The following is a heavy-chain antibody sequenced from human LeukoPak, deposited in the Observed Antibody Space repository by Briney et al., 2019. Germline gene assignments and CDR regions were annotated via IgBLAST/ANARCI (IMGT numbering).Heavy chain of an antibody. J-gene: IGHJ4*02. D-gene: IGHD6-13*01. CDR3: ARFRSNWFSFDY. V-gene: IGHV4-4*07. Sequence: SETLSLTCTVSGGSISSYYWSWIRQPAGKGLEWIGRIYTSGSTNYNPSLKSRVTMSVDTSKIQFSLKLSSVTAADTAVYYCARFRSNWFSFDYWGQGTLVTVSS. CDR2: IYTSGST. CDR1: GGSISSYY.